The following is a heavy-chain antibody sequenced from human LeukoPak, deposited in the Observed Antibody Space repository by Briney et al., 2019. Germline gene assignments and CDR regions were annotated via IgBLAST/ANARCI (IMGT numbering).Heavy chain of an antibody. CDR1: GFTFSDCY. V-gene: IGHV3-11*06. Sequence: GGSLRLSCAASGFTFSDCYMSWIRQAPGKGLEWVSYISSSSSYTNYADSVKGRFTISRDNAKNSLYLQMNSLRAEDTAVYYCARDHPTDTAMVGGDYWGQGTLVTVSS. CDR3: ARDHPTDTAMVGGDY. CDR2: ISSSSSYT. D-gene: IGHD5-18*01. J-gene: IGHJ4*02.